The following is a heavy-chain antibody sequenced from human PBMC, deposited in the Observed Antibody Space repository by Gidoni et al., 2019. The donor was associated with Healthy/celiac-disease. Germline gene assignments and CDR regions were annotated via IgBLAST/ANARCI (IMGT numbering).Heavy chain of an antibody. J-gene: IGHJ4*02. CDR2: IWYDGSSK. CDR1: GFTFSSSG. V-gene: IGHV3-33*01. CDR3: ARDGDGYNKILDY. Sequence: QVQLVESGGGVVQPGRSLRLSCAASGFTFSSSGMHWVRQAPGKGLEWVAVIWYDGSSKYYADSVKGRFTISRDNSKNTLYLQMNSLRAEDTAVYYCARDGDGYNKILDYWGQGTLVTVSS. D-gene: IGHD5-12*01.